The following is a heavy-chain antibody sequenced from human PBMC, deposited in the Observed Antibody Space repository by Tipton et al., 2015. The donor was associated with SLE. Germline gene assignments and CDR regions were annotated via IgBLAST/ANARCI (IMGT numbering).Heavy chain of an antibody. CDR3: ARQGNWNDFDY. D-gene: IGHD1-1*01. Sequence: TLSLTCAVYGGSFSNYYWSWIRRPPGKGLEWIGEINHGGSTNYNPSLKSRVTISVDTSKNQFSLKVSSVTAADTAVYYCARQGNWNDFDYWGQGTPVTVSS. J-gene: IGHJ4*02. V-gene: IGHV4-34*01. CDR1: GGSFSNYY. CDR2: INHGGST.